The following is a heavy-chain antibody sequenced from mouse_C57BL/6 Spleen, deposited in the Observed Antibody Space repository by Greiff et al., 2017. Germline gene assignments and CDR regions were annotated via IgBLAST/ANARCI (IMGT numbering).Heavy chain of an antibody. CDR3: ARQAYDYDVGYAMDY. CDR1: GFSLTSYG. D-gene: IGHD2-4*01. J-gene: IGHJ4*01. Sequence: QVHVKQSGPGLVAPSQSLSITCTVSGFSLTSYGVHWVRQPPGKGLEWLVVIWSDGSTTYNSARKSRLSISKDNSKSQVFLKMNSLQTDDTAMYYCARQAYDYDVGYAMDYWGQGTSVTVSS. CDR2: IWSDGST. V-gene: IGHV2-6-1*01.